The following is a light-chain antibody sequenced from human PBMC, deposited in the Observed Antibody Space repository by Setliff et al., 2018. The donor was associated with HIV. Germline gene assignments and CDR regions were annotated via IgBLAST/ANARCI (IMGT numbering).Light chain of an antibody. CDR1: NNDVGGYDY. CDR3: SSYAGTYTI. CDR2: DVN. V-gene: IGLV2-11*01. Sequence: QSALTQPRSVSGSPGQSISISCTGTNNDVGGYDYVSWYQHHPGKAPKVLIHDVNKRPSWAPDRFSGSKSGNTASLTISGLQVDDEAVYHCSSYAGTYTIFGGGTK. J-gene: IGLJ2*01.